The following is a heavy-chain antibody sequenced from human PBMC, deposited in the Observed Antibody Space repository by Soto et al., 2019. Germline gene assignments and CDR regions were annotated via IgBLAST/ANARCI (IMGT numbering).Heavy chain of an antibody. D-gene: IGHD2-15*01. V-gene: IGHV4-59*01. CDR1: GGSISSYY. CDR2: IYYTEKT. Sequence: SETLPLTCTVSGGSISSYYWSWIRQPPGKGLDWTGYIYYTEKTNYNPSLKSRVTISVDTSKNQFSLKLRSVTAADTGVYFCARARFQLLHPYYYGMDVWGQGTAVTVSS. J-gene: IGHJ6*02. CDR3: ARARFQLLHPYYYGMDV.